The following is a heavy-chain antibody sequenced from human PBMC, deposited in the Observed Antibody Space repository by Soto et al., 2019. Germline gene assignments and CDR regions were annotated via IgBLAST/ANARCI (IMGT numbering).Heavy chain of an antibody. CDR3: ARLTYYYDSSGYYYYYGTDV. V-gene: IGHV4-34*01. D-gene: IGHD3-22*01. J-gene: IGHJ6*02. CDR2: INHSGST. CDR1: GGSFSGYY. Sequence: PSETLSLTCAVYGGSFSGYYWSWIRQPPGKGLEWIGEINHSGSTNYNPSLKSRVTISVDTSKNQFSPKLSSVTAADTAVYYCARLTYYYDSSGYYYYYGTDVWGQGTTVTVSS.